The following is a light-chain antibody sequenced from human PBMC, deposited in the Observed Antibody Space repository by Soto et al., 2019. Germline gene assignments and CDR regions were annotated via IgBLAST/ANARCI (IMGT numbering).Light chain of an antibody. CDR2: EVT. CDR3: SSYTSRNTLA. V-gene: IGLV2-14*01. Sequence: QSALTQPASVSGSPGQTITISCTGTSSDVCGYNFVSWYQQHPGKAPKLMIYEVTDRPSGVSNRFSGSKSGSTASLTISGLQAEDEADYYCSSYTSRNTLAFGGGTKVTVL. J-gene: IGLJ2*01. CDR1: SSDVCGYNF.